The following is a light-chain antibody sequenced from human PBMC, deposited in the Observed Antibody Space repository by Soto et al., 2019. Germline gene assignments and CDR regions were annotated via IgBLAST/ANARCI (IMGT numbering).Light chain of an antibody. J-gene: IGLJ1*01. CDR1: SSNIGSNT. CDR2: SNN. CDR3: AAWDDSLNGYV. V-gene: IGLV1-44*01. Sequence: QSVLSQPPSTSGTPGQRVTISCSGSSSNIGSNTVNWYQQLPGTAPKLLIYSNNQRPSGGPDRFSGSKSGTSASLAISGLQSEDEDDVYCAAWDDSLNGYVFGTGTKLTVL.